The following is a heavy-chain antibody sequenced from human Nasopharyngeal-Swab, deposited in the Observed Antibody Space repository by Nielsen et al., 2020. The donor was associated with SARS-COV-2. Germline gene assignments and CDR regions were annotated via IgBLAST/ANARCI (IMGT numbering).Heavy chain of an antibody. D-gene: IGHD4-17*01. CDR2: INQDGTET. CDR3: ARRQYGDYYYYYGMDV. V-gene: IGHV3-7*01. Sequence: GGSLRLSCVASGFTFSNYWMSWVRQAPGKGLEWVANINQDGTETFYVDSVKGRFTISRDNAKNSLYLQMNSLRGEDTAVYFCARRQYGDYYYYYGMDVWGQGTTVTVSS. CDR1: GFTFSNYW. J-gene: IGHJ6*02.